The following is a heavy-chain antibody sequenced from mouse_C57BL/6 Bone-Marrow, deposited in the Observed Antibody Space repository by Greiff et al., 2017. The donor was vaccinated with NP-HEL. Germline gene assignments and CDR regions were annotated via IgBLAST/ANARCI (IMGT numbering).Heavy chain of an antibody. CDR2: IDPSDSYT. D-gene: IGHD1-1*01. Sequence: QVQLQQPGAELVKPGASVKLSCKASGYTFTTYWMQWVKQRPGPGLEWIGEIDPSDSYTNYNQKFKGKATLTVDTSSSTANMQLSSLTSEDSAVYYGARKAYYGRSYEFAYWGQGTLVTVSA. CDR1: GYTFTTYW. V-gene: IGHV1-50*01. CDR3: ARKAYYGRSYEFAY. J-gene: IGHJ3*01.